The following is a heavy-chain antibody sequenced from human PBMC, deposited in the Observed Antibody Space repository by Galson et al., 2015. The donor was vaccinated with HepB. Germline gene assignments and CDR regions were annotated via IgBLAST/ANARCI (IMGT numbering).Heavy chain of an antibody. CDR2: ISTTSSYT. Sequence: SLRLSCAASGFTFSDYYMSWIRQAPGKGLEWVSFISTTSSYTNYADSVKGRSTISRDNAKNSLYLQMNSLRAEDTALYYCARLPAANIYYYYMDVWGKGTTVTVSS. D-gene: IGHD2-2*01. CDR3: ARLPAANIYYYYMDV. V-gene: IGHV3-11*06. CDR1: GFTFSDYY. J-gene: IGHJ6*03.